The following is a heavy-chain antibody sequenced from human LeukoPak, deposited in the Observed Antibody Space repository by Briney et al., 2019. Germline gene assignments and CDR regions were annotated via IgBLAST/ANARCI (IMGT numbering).Heavy chain of an antibody. V-gene: IGHV1-69*05. CDR2: IIPIFGTA. CDR1: GGTFSSYA. Sequence: ASVKVSCKASGGTFSSYAISWVRQAPGQGLEWMRGIIPIFGTANYAQKFQGRVTITTDESTSTAYMELSSLRSEDTAVYYCARAAAAGWKDWFDPWGQGTLVTVSS. D-gene: IGHD6-13*01. J-gene: IGHJ5*02. CDR3: ARAAAAGWKDWFDP.